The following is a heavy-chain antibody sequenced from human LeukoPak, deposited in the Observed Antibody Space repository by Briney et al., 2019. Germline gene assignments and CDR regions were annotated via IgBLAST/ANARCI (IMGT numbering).Heavy chain of an antibody. V-gene: IGHV4-34*01. J-gene: IGHJ5*02. Sequence: PSVTLSLTCAVYGESFSAYSWNWIRQSPGKGLEWIGEINHSGSTNYNPSLKSRVTISVDTSKNQTSKRQFSLKLNSVTAADTAVYYCTRERSTPGINWFDPWGQGTLVTVSS. D-gene: IGHD2-2*01. CDR3: TRERSTPGINWFDP. CDR2: INHSGST. CDR1: GESFSAYS.